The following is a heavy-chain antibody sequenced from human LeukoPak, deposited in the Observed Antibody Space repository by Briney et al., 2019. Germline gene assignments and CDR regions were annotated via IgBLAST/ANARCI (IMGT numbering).Heavy chain of an antibody. CDR3: ARLIVVVPAAAKYWYFDL. D-gene: IGHD2-2*01. CDR1: GGSFSGYY. CDR2: INHSGST. Sequence: SETLSLTCAVYGGSFSGYYWSWIRQPPGKGLEWIGEINHSGSTNYNPSLKSRVTISVDTSKNQFSLKLSSVTAADMAVYYCARLIVVVPAAAKYWYFDLWGRGTLVTVSS. J-gene: IGHJ2*01. V-gene: IGHV4-34*01.